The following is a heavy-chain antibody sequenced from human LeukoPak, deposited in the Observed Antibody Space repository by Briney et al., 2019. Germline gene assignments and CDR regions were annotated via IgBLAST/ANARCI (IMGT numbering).Heavy chain of an antibody. CDR3: ARGESTVTTYIANFGY. Sequence: ASVKVSCKASGYTFTGYYMHWVRQAPGQGLECMGWINPNSGGTNYAQKFQGRVTVTRDTSISTAYMELSRLRSDDTAVYYCARGESTVTTYIANFGYWGQGTLVTVSS. V-gene: IGHV1-2*02. D-gene: IGHD4-17*01. J-gene: IGHJ4*02. CDR2: INPNSGGT. CDR1: GYTFTGYY.